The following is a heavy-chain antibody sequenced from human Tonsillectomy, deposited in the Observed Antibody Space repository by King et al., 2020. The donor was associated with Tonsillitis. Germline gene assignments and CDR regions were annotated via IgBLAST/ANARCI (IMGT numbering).Heavy chain of an antibody. CDR1: GDSINSGGYS. D-gene: IGHD4-17*01. V-gene: IGHV4-30-4*07. CDR2: IYYTGST. J-gene: IGHJ4*02. CDR3: ARAGFGDYYYFDY. Sequence: VQLQESGPGLVKPSQTLSLTCAVSGDSINSGGYSWNWIRQPPGKGLEWIGYIYYTGSTYYNPSLESRVNISVDTSKNQFSLKLSSVTAADTAMYCCARAGFGDYYYFDYWGQGTLVTVSS.